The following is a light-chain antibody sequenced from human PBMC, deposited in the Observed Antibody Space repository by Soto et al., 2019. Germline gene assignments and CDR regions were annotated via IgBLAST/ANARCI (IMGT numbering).Light chain of an antibody. J-gene: IGKJ1*01. CDR1: QSVSSNY. V-gene: IGKV3-20*01. Sequence: EIVLTQSPGTLSLSPGERATLSCRASQSVSSNYLAWYQHRPGQAPRFLIYGASSRATGIPDRFSGSGSGTVFTLTISLLAPEDSAVYCRQQCGGSPWTFGQGTKVEIK. CDR3: QQCGGSPWT. CDR2: GAS.